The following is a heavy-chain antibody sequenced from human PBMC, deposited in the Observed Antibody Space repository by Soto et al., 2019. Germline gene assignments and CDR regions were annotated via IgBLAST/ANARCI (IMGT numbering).Heavy chain of an antibody. D-gene: IGHD2-15*01. CDR3: ARPTDYIATIGAFDI. CDR2: IYPGDSDT. Sequence: RGESLKISCKGSGYSFTSYWIGWVRQMPGKGLEWMGIIYPGDSDTRYSPSFQGQVAISADKSISTAYLQWSSLKASDTAMYYCARPTDYIATIGAFDIWGQGTMVTVSS. V-gene: IGHV5-51*01. CDR1: GYSFTSYW. J-gene: IGHJ3*02.